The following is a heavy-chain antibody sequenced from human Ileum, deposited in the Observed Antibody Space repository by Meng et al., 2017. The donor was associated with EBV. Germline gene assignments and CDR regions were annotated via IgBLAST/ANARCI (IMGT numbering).Heavy chain of an antibody. V-gene: IGHV4-61*08. J-gene: IGHJ4*02. CDR2: VNYNGDS. CDR3: ARDLRVGGAFDY. Sequence: QGRLQQSGPGLGGPSVTLSLTCTGPGAACTSSGYYWSWLRQSPGKGLEWLGYVNYNGDSTYNPSLKSRVTIFIDTSKKQFYLNLTSATAADTAIYYCARDLRVGGAFDYWGQGTLVTVSS. D-gene: IGHD1-26*01. CDR1: GAACTSSGYY.